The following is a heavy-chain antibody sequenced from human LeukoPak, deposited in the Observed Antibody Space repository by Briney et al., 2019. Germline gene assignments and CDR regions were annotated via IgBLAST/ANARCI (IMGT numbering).Heavy chain of an antibody. CDR3: ARQPDHCSGGSCYYMDV. CDR1: GGTFNNYA. Sequence: SVKVSCKASGGTFNNYAFSWVRQAPGQGLEWMGGIIPMSGSANYAQKFQGRVTISADDSTNTGYMELSSLRSDDTAVYYCARQPDHCSGGSCYYMDVWGKGTTVTVSS. D-gene: IGHD2-15*01. J-gene: IGHJ6*03. CDR2: IIPMSGSA. V-gene: IGHV1-69*13.